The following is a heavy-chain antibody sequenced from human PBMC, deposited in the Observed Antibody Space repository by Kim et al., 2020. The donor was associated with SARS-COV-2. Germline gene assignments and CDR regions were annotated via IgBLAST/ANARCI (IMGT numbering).Heavy chain of an antibody. J-gene: IGHJ4*02. Sequence: GGSLRLSCVASGFTFSSYSIHWVRQAPGKGLEWVAVISYDGNKKYYADFVKGRFSISRDNSKSTLYLQMNRLRAEDTAVYYCARPEGTYCTTGLCYPPPEFWGQGTLVTVST. CDR2: ISYDGNKK. V-gene: IGHV3-30-3*01. CDR1: GFTFSSYS. D-gene: IGHD2-8*01. CDR3: ARPEGTYCTTGLCYPPPEF.